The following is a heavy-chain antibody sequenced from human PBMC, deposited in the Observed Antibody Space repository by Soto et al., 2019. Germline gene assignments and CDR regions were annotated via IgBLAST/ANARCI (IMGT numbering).Heavy chain of an antibody. D-gene: IGHD3-10*01. V-gene: IGHV3-53*02. CDR2: IYSGGST. CDR1: GFTVINNY. Sequence: EVQLVETGGGLIQIGGSLRLSCAASGFTVINNYMIWVRHATGKGLDWVSVIYSGGSTYYADSVKGRFTISRDNSKNTLYLQMNSLRAEDTAVYYCARGIITWSSDYWGQGTLVTVSS. CDR3: ARGIITWSSDY. J-gene: IGHJ4*02.